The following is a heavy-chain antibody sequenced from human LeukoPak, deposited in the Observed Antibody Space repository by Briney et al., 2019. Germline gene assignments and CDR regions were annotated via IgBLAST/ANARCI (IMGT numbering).Heavy chain of an antibody. D-gene: IGHD3-22*01. CDR1: GFTFSSYS. CDR2: ISSSSSYI. J-gene: IGHJ4*02. V-gene: IGHV3-21*01. Sequence: GGSLRLSCAASGFTFSSYSLNWVRQAPGKGLEWVSSISSSSSYIYYADSVKGRFTISRDNAKNSLYLQMNSLRAEDTAVYYCARDRGDYYDSSGYSDYWGQGTLVTVSS. CDR3: ARDRGDYYDSSGYSDY.